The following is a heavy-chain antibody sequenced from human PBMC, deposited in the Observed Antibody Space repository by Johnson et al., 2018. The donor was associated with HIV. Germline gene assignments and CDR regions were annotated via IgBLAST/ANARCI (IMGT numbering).Heavy chain of an antibody. J-gene: IGHJ3*02. CDR2: IKQDGSEK. Sequence: MMLEESGGGLVQPGGSLRLSCAASGFTFSSYWMGWVRQAPGKGLEWVAHIKQDGSEKYYVDSLKGRFTISRDNAKNSLYLQMNSLRAEDTAVYYCARDGRDLATRGGFDIWGPGTVVTVSS. V-gene: IGHV3-7*01. D-gene: IGHD5-24*01. CDR3: ARDGRDLATRGGFDI. CDR1: GFTFSSYW.